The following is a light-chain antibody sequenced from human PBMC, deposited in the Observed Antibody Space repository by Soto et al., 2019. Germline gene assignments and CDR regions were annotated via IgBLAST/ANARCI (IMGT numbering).Light chain of an antibody. J-gene: IGKJ1*01. CDR3: QKYDSAPWT. Sequence: DIQMTQSPSSLSASVRDRVTITCRASQGISNYLAWYQQKPGNVPPLLIYAASTLQSGVPSRFSGSGSGTDFTLTISSLQPEDVATYYCQKYDSAPWTFGQGTKVEIK. V-gene: IGKV1-27*01. CDR1: QGISNY. CDR2: AAS.